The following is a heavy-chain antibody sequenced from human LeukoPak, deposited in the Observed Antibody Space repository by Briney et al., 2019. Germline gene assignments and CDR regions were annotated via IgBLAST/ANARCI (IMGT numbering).Heavy chain of an antibody. CDR2: ISGSGGST. D-gene: IGHD5-18*01. V-gene: IGHV3-23*01. CDR3: AKDRGYSYGYYYYYYMDV. J-gene: IGHJ6*03. CDR1: GFTFSSYG. Sequence: PGGSLRLSCAASGFTFSSYGMHWVRQAPGKGLEWVSAISGSGGSTYYADSVKGRFTISRDNSKNTLYLQMNSLRAEDTAVYYCAKDRGYSYGYYYYYYMDVWGKGTTVTISS.